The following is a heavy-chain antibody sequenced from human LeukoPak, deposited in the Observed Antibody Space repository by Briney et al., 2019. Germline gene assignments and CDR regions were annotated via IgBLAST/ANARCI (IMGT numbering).Heavy chain of an antibody. V-gene: IGHV3-48*01. Sequence: GGSLRLSCAASGFTFSSYSMNWVRQAPGKGLEWVSYISSSSSTIYYADSVKGRFTISRDNAKNSLYLQMNSLRAEDTAVYYCAKDLVGATMDYYYYYMDVWGKGTTVTISS. D-gene: IGHD1-26*01. CDR3: AKDLVGATMDYYYYYMDV. J-gene: IGHJ6*03. CDR2: ISSSSSTI. CDR1: GFTFSSYS.